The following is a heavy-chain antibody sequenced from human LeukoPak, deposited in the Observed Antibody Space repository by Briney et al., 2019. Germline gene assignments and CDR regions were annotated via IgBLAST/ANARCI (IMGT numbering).Heavy chain of an antibody. D-gene: IGHD4-17*01. CDR3: ARYLGGEDYGALSY. J-gene: IGHJ4*02. V-gene: IGHV3-33*08. Sequence: HTGGSLRLSCAASGFTFNSYGMHWVRQAPGKGLEWLAVISFDGSNKYFADSVEGRLVVSRDNARNSLYLQMNSLRAEDTAVYYCARYLGGEDYGALSYWGQGTLVTVSS. CDR1: GFTFNSYG. CDR2: ISFDGSNK.